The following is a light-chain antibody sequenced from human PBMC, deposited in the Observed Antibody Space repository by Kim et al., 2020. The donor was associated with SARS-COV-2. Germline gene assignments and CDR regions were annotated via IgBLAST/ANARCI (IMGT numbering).Light chain of an antibody. Sequence: SSELTQDPAVSVALGQTVRITCQGDSLRSYYASWYQQKPGQAPVLVIYGKNNRPSGIPDRFSGSSSGNTASLTNTGAQAEDEADYYCNSRDSSGNHVVFG. V-gene: IGLV3-19*01. CDR3: NSRDSSGNHVV. CDR1: SLRSYY. CDR2: GKN. J-gene: IGLJ2*01.